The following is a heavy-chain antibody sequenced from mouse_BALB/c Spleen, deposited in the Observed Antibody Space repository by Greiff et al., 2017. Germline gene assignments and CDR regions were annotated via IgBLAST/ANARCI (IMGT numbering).Heavy chain of an antibody. Sequence: EVKLQESGGGLVQPGGSRKLSCAASGFTFSSFGMHWVRQAPEKGLEWVAYISSGSSTLYYADTVKGRFTISRDNPKNTLFLQMTSLRSEDTAMYYCARNGNYEVYYAMDYWGEGTSVTVSS. J-gene: IGHJ4*01. D-gene: IGHD2-1*01. CDR3: ARNGNYEVYYAMDY. CDR1: GFTFSSFG. CDR2: ISSGSSTL. V-gene: IGHV5-17*02.